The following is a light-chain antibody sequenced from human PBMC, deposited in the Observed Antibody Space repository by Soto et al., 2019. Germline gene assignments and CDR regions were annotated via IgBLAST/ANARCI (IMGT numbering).Light chain of an antibody. Sequence: DIQMTKSPSTLSASLGARVTITCRASQNINSCLAWYQQKPGKAPNLLIYKASSLENGAPSRFSGSGSGTEFTLTISSPQPDDFATYYCQQYKSYWTFGQGTKVDIK. CDR3: QQYKSYWT. J-gene: IGKJ1*01. CDR1: QNINSC. V-gene: IGKV1-5*03. CDR2: KAS.